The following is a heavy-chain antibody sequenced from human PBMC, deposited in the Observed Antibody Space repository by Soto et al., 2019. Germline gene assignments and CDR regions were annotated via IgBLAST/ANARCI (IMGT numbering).Heavy chain of an antibody. Sequence: GGSLRLSCAASGFTFSDHYMDWVRQAPGKGLEWVGRIRVKANSYMTEYAASVKGRFTISRDDSKNSLYLQVNSLKTEDTAVYYCARDSSSCSGDYCYFDYWGQGALVTVSS. CDR2: IRVKANSYMT. D-gene: IGHD3-22*01. CDR3: ARDSSSCSGDYCYFDY. CDR1: GFTFSDHY. J-gene: IGHJ4*02. V-gene: IGHV3-72*01.